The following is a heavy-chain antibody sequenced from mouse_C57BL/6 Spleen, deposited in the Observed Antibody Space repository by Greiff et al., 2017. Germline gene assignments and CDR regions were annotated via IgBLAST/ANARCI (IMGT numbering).Heavy chain of an antibody. CDR2: INPNNGGT. CDR1: GYTFTDYY. D-gene: IGHD2-4*01. CDR3: ARRGDYGYFDD. Sequence: EVQLQQSGPELVKPGASVKISCKASGYTFTDYYMNWVKQSHGKSLEWIGDINPNNGGTSYNQKFKGKATLTVDKSSSTAYMELRSLTSEDSAVYYCARRGDYGYFDDWGQGTTLTVSS. V-gene: IGHV1-26*01. J-gene: IGHJ2*01.